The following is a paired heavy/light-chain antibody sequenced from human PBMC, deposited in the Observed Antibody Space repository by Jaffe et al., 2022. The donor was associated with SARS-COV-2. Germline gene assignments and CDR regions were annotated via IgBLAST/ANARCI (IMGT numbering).Heavy chain of an antibody. Sequence: EMQVVESGGGLVQPGGSLRLSCAASGFAISSNFMTWVRQAPGKGLEWVSVIYSGGSTFYADSVKGRFTITRDNSQNTLYLQMNSLTTEDTAVYYCARDFWTPLHEHDISGYYYCAFDIWGQGTAVTVSS. D-gene: IGHD3-22*01. CDR3: ARDFWTPLHEHDISGYYYCAFDI. CDR1: GFAISSNF. J-gene: IGHJ3*02. V-gene: IGHV3-66*02. CDR2: IYSGGST.
Light chain of an antibody. CDR3: GTWDSSMSAGG. CDR1: RSNIGNNY. V-gene: IGLV1-51*02. Sequence: SVLTQPPSVSAAPGQRVTISCSGSRSNIGNNYVSWYQQLPGTAPKLLIYEDNKRPSGVPDRFSGSKSGTSATLAITGLQPGDEADYYCGTWDSSMSAGGFGGGTKLTVL. J-gene: IGLJ2*01. CDR2: EDN.